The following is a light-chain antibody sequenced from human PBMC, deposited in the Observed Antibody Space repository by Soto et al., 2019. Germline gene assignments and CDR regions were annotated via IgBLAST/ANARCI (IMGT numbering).Light chain of an antibody. Sequence: EIVMTQSPATLSASPGETTILSCRASQSINSDVAWYQQKVGQTPRLLIHGASTRATGIAARFSGSGSGTEFTLTISGLQSEDFATYYCQHYNSYSEAFGQGTKVDIK. CDR1: QSINSD. J-gene: IGKJ1*01. CDR2: GAS. CDR3: QHYNSYSEA. V-gene: IGKV3D-15*01.